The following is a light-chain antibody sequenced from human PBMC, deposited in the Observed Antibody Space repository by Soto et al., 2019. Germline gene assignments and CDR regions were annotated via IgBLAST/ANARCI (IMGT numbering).Light chain of an antibody. CDR1: SSDVGVYNY. V-gene: IGLV2-14*01. CDR3: SSYASTDPVI. J-gene: IGLJ2*01. CDR2: EVN. Sequence: QSALTQPASVSGSPGQSITVSGSGTSSDVGVYNYVSWYQQHPGKAPKLMIYEVNHRPSGVSNRFSGSKSGNTASLTISGLQAEEEADYYFSSYASTDPVIFGGGTKLTVL.